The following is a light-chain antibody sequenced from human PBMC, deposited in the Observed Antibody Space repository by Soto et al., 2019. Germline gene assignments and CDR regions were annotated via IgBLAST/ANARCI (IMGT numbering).Light chain of an antibody. V-gene: IGKV1-16*01. Sequence: DIQMTQSPSSVSASVGDRVTITCRASQGISNYLAWYQHKPGKAPKFLIYDASTLESGVPSRFSGSGSGTEFTLTISSLQPDDFATYYCQHYNSYSEAFGQGTKVDIK. J-gene: IGKJ1*01. CDR3: QHYNSYSEA. CDR2: DAS. CDR1: QGISNY.